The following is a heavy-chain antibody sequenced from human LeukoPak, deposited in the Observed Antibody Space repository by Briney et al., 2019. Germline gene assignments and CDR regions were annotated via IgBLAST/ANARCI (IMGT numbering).Heavy chain of an antibody. CDR1: GGSFSGYY. CDR3: ARHPYGDYVWGSYRYFY. V-gene: IGHV4-34*01. D-gene: IGHD3-16*02. J-gene: IGHJ4*02. CDR2: INHSEST. Sequence: SETLSLTCAVYGGSFSGYYWSWIRQPPGKGLEWIGEINHSESTNYNPSLKSRVTISVDTSKNQFSLKLSSVTAADTAVYYCARHPYGDYVWGSYRYFYWGQGTLVTVSS.